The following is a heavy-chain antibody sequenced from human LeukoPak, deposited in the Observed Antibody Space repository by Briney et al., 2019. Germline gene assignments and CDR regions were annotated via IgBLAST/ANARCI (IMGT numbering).Heavy chain of an antibody. D-gene: IGHD4-17*01. Sequence: SVQFSCHVYPRTFRSDVISWVGPAPGQAREWIGWPIPIFGTANYAQKLQGRVTISADESTSTASMELSSLRSEDTAVYYCARGPSDDYGDYNAFDIWGQGTMVTVSS. CDR3: ARGPSDDYGDYNAFDI. J-gene: IGHJ3*02. V-gene: IGHV1-69*13. CDR1: PRTFRSDV. CDR2: PIPIFGTA.